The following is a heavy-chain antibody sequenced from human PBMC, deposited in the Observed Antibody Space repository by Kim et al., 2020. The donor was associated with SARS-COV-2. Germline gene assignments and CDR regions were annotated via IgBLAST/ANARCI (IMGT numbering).Heavy chain of an antibody. V-gene: IGHV3-23*03. CDR3: AKSPDGRSYCGGDCYDY. D-gene: IGHD2-21*01. CDR2: IYSGGSST. CDR1: GFTFSSYA. Sequence: GGSLRLSCAASGFTFSSYAMSWVRQAPGKGLEWVSVIYSGGSSTYYADSVKGRFTISRDNSKNTLYLQMNSLRAEDTAVYYCAKSPDGRSYCGGDCYDY. J-gene: IGHJ4*01.